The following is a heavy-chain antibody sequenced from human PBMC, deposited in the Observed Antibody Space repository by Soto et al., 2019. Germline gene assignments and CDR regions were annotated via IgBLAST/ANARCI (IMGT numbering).Heavy chain of an antibody. CDR2: ISWDGGST. CDR3: AKDRSLYYGMDV. CDR1: GFPFDDYT. Sequence: GGSLRLSCGASGFPFDDYTMHWVRQAPGKGLEWVSLISWDGGSTYYADSVKGRFTISRDNSKNSLYLQMNSLRTEDTALYYCAKDRSLYYGMDVWGQGTTVTVSS. J-gene: IGHJ6*02. V-gene: IGHV3-43*01.